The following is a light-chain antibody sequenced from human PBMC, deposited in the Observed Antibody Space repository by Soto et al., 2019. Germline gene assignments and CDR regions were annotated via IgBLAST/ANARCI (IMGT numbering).Light chain of an antibody. J-gene: IGKJ2*01. V-gene: IGKV4-1*01. CDR2: WTS. Sequence: DIVMTQSPDSLAVSLGERATINCKSSHDILYSTNNKNYVAWYQQKKGQTPRLLIYWTSTRASGVPDRFSGSGSATDFTLPINRLQAEDVEVYYCQQFYSIPYTFGQGTKVDIK. CDR3: QQFYSIPYT. CDR1: HDILYSTNNKNY.